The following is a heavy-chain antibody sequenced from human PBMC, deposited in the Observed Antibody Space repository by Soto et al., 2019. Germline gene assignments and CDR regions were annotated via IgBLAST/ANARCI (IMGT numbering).Heavy chain of an antibody. J-gene: IGHJ6*03. Sequence: ASVKVSCKASGYTFTSYYMHWVRQAPGQGLEWMGIINPSGGSTSYAQKFQGRVTMTRDTSTSTVYMELSSLRSEDTAVYYCARVRPVLRFLEWSRADYYYMDVWGKGTTVTVS. V-gene: IGHV1-46*03. CDR3: ARVRPVLRFLEWSRADYYYMDV. D-gene: IGHD3-3*01. CDR1: GYTFTSYY. CDR2: INPSGGST.